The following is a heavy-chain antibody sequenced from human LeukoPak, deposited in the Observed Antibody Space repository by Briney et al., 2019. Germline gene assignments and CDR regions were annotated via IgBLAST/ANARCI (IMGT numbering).Heavy chain of an antibody. CDR3: ARDDGYCGGDCYSKGLDY. J-gene: IGHJ4*02. V-gene: IGHV3-30-3*01. CDR1: GFTFSSYA. CDR2: TSYDGSNK. D-gene: IGHD2-21*02. Sequence: GGSLRLSCAVSGFTFSSYAMHWVRQAPGRGLEWMAVTSYDGSNKYYADSVKGRFTISRDNSKNTLYLQMNSLRAEDTAMYYCARDDGYCGGDCYSKGLDYWGQGTLVTVSS.